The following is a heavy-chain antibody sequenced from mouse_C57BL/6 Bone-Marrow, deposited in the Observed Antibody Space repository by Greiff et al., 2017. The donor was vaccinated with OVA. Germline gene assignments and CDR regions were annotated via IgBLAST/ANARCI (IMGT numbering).Heavy chain of an antibody. CDR2: IDPSDSET. V-gene: IGHV1-52*01. CDR3: ARGRYDGYYAWLAF. Sequence: QVQLQQPGAELVRPGSSVKLSCKASGYTFTSYWMHWVKQRPIQGLEWIGNIDPSDSETHYNQKFKDKATLTVDKSSSTAYMQLSSLPSEDSAVYFCARGRYDGYYAWLAFWGQGTLVTVSA. J-gene: IGHJ3*01. D-gene: IGHD2-3*01. CDR1: GYTFTSYW.